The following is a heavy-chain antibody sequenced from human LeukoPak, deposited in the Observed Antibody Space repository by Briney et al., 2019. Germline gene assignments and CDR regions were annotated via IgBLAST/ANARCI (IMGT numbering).Heavy chain of an antibody. Sequence: GGSLRLSCVASGFSVSSNYMAWVRQAPGKGLEWVSVLYIGGNTYYGDFVKGRFTISRDNSRNTLYLQMNSLRVDDTAVYYCARELAVGAITEYFQGWGQGTLVTVSS. V-gene: IGHV3-53*01. D-gene: IGHD1-26*01. CDR2: LYIGGNT. CDR1: GFSVSSNY. J-gene: IGHJ1*01. CDR3: ARELAVGAITEYFQG.